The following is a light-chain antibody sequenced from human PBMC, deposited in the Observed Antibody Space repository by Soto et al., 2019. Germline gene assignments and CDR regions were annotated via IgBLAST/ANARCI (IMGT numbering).Light chain of an antibody. Sequence: DTQMTQSPSTLSASVGDRVTITCRASQNIKGWLAWYQQKPGKGPKPLIYDPSNLESGVPSRFSGSGSGTEFTLTITSLQPDDFATYHCQQYDSYSPFTFGQGTKLEIK. J-gene: IGKJ2*01. V-gene: IGKV1-5*01. CDR1: QNIKGW. CDR2: DPS. CDR3: QQYDSYSPFT.